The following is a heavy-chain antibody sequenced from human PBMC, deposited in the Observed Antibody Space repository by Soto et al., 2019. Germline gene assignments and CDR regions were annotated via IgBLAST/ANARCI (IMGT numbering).Heavy chain of an antibody. V-gene: IGHV1-3*01. J-gene: IGHJ4*02. CDR2: IGAGDGKT. D-gene: IGHD3-22*01. Sequence: GASMKVSCKASGYRFTDYVIHLVRPAPGQRLEWMGWIGAGDGKTYYSQNFQGRVSITRDTSASTAYMELSSLISEDTAVYYCVRDYASDSGVHLDFWGQGALVTVSS. CDR1: GYRFTDYV. CDR3: VRDYASDSGVHLDF.